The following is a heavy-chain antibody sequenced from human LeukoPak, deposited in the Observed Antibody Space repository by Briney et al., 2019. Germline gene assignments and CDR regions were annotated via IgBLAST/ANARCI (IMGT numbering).Heavy chain of an antibody. Sequence: GESLKISCKGSGYSFTSYWIGWVRQMPGKSLEWMGHIYSGDSDTRYRPSFQGQVTIPANKSISTAYLQWSSLKASDTAMYYCARYALPNWNGDYWGQGTLVTVSS. V-gene: IGHV5-51*01. CDR3: ARYALPNWNGDY. CDR1: GYSFTSYW. J-gene: IGHJ4*02. D-gene: IGHD1-1*01. CDR2: IYSGDSDT.